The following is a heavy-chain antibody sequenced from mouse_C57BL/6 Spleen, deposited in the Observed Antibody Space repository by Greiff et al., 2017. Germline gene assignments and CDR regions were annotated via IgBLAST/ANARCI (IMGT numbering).Heavy chain of an antibody. V-gene: IGHV1-69*01. Sequence: QVQLQQPGAELVMPGASVKLSCKASGYTFTSYWMHWVKQRPGQGLEWIGEIDPSDSYTNYNQKFKGKSTLTVDKSSSTAYMQLSSLTSADSAVYYCASGVYYGSSYRYFDVWGTGTTVTVSS. CDR1: GYTFTSYW. CDR3: ASGVYYGSSYRYFDV. D-gene: IGHD1-1*01. CDR2: IDPSDSYT. J-gene: IGHJ1*03.